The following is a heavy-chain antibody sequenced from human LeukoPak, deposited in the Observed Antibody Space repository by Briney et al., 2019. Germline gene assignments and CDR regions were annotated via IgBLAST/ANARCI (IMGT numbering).Heavy chain of an antibody. CDR2: MNPNSGNT. V-gene: IGHV1-8*01. CDR1: GYTFTSYD. D-gene: IGHD2-15*01. CDR3: ARSPASEYYSGGSCYSVFDY. J-gene: IGHJ4*02. Sequence: ASVKVSCKASGYTFTSYDINWVRQATGQGLEWMGWMNPNSGNTGYAQKFQGRVTMTRNTSISTAYMELSSLRSEDTAVYYCARSPASEYYSGGSCYSVFDYWGQGTLVTVSS.